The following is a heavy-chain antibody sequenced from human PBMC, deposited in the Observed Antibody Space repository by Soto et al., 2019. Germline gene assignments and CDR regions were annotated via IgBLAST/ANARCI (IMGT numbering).Heavy chain of an antibody. CDR2: ISYDGSNQ. V-gene: IGHV3-30*18. CDR3: AKDQASGQGSFDS. Sequence: GGSLRLSCAASGFTFNIYGMHWVRQAPDKGLEWVALISYDGSNQYYADSVKGRSTISRDNSKNTLFLQMNSLRADDTAVYYCAKDQASGQGSFDSWGQGTLVTVSS. J-gene: IGHJ4*02. CDR1: GFTFNIYG.